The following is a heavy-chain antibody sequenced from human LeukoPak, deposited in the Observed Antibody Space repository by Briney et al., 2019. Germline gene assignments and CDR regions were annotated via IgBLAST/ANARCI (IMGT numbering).Heavy chain of an antibody. J-gene: IGHJ4*02. CDR3: ARTYDILTGYYVY. CDR1: GGTFSSYA. D-gene: IGHD3-9*01. CDR2: IIPIFGTA. V-gene: IGHV1-69*13. Sequence: SVKVSCKASGGTFSSYAISWVRQAPGQGLEWMGGIIPIFGTANYAQKFQGRVTITADESTSTAYMELSSLRSEDTAVYYCARTYDILTGYYVYWGQGTLVTVSS.